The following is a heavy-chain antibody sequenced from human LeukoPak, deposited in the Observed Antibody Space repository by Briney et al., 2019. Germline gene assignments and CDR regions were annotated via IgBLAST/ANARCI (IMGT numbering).Heavy chain of an antibody. CDR2: IRQDGDTK. CDR1: GFPFNAYW. J-gene: IGHJ4*02. V-gene: IGHV3-7*03. Sequence: GGSLRLSCAASGFPFNAYWMTWVRQAPGKGLEWVANIRQDGDTKYYVDSVRGRFTISRDNAMNSLYLQMNSLRAEDTAIYYCARSLPYGTTWYGRSDFWGQGTLVTVSS. D-gene: IGHD6-13*01. CDR3: ARSLPYGTTWYGRSDF.